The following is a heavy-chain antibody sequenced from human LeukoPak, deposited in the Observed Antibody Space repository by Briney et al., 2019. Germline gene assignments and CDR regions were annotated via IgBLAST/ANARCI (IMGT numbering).Heavy chain of an antibody. CDR1: GFNLSGFG. J-gene: IGHJ4*02. Sequence: PGGSLRLSCAASGFNLSGFGMHWVRQAPGRGLEYVSGISSTGANIYFANSVKGRFSSSRDNSKTTLYLQMGSLRTDDTAVYYCARLPQGEPPKIPYLDYWGQGTLVTVSS. CDR2: ISSTGANI. D-gene: IGHD3-16*01. CDR3: ARLPQGEPPKIPYLDY. V-gene: IGHV3-64*01.